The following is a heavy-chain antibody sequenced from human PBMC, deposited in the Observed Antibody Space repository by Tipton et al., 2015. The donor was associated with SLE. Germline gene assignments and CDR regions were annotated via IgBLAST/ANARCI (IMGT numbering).Heavy chain of an antibody. Sequence: QLVQSGGGLVQPGGSLRLSCTASGFTFSSYEMNWVRQAPGKGLEWVSYISSSGSTIYYADPVKGRFTISRDNAKNSLYLQMNSLRAEDTAVYYCARESVETLGAEDYWGQGTLVTVSS. CDR1: GFTFSSYE. J-gene: IGHJ4*02. V-gene: IGHV3-48*03. D-gene: IGHD1-26*01. CDR2: ISSSGSTI. CDR3: ARESVETLGAEDY.